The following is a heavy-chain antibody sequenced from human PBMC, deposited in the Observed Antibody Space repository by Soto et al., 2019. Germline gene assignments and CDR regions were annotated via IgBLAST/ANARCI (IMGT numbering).Heavy chain of an antibody. CDR1: GFTFSSYW. Sequence: QTGGSLRLSCAASGFTFSSYWMHWVRQAPGEGLMWVSRINPDGSTTSYADPVKGRFTISRDNAKNTLYLQMNSLRVEDTAVYYCARVPTTVTTPGMDVWGQGTTVTVSS. J-gene: IGHJ6*02. D-gene: IGHD4-4*01. V-gene: IGHV3-74*01. CDR2: INPDGSTT. CDR3: ARVPTTVTTPGMDV.